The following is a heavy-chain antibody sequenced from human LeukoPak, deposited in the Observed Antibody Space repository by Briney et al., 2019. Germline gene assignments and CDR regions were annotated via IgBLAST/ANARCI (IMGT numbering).Heavy chain of an antibody. CDR2: FDPEDGET. D-gene: IGHD4-17*01. J-gene: IGHJ3*02. Sequence: ASVKVSCKVSGYTLTELSMHWGRQAPGKGLEWMGGFDPEDGETIYAQKFQGRVTMTEDTSTDTAYMELSSLRSEDTAVYYCATEVPHDYGDYRLEAFDIWGQGTMVTVSS. CDR1: GYTLTELS. V-gene: IGHV1-24*01. CDR3: ATEVPHDYGDYRLEAFDI.